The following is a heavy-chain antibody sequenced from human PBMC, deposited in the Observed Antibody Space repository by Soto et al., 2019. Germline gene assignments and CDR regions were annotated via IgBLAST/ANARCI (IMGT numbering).Heavy chain of an antibody. CDR1: GYTFTDYY. Sequence: GASVKVSCKASGYTFTDYYVHWVQQAPGQGLEWMGWINPNGGGTNYAQKFQGWVTMTRDTSIRTAYMELSRLSSVTAADAAVYYCAKSAGTTRLGMDVWGQGTTVTVSS. D-gene: IGHD1-1*01. CDR2: INPNGGGT. CDR3: AKSAGTTRLGMDV. J-gene: IGHJ6*02. V-gene: IGHV1-2*04.